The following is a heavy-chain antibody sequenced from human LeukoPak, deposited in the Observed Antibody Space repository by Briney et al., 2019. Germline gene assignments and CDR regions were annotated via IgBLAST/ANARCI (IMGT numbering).Heavy chain of an antibody. J-gene: IGHJ4*02. Sequence: SVKVSCKASGYTFTSYGISWVRQAPGQGLEWMGRIIPILGIANYAQKFQGRVTITADKSTSTAYMELSSLRSEDTAVYYCVILGDHRRPYYFDYWGQGTLVTVSS. CDR3: VILGDHRRPYYFDY. CDR1: GYTFTSYG. CDR2: IIPILGIA. V-gene: IGHV1-69*04. D-gene: IGHD2-21*01.